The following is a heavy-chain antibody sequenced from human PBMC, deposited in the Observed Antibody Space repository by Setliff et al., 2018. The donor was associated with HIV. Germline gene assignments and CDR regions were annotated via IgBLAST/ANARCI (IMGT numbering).Heavy chain of an antibody. CDR1: GGFISTYY. V-gene: IGHV4-59*08. CDR2: VSYSGST. CDR3: ARRRPPPSGMYSSYYMDV. D-gene: IGHD1-26*01. J-gene: IGHJ6*03. Sequence: SETLSLTCTVSGGFISTYYWTWIRQSPGKGLEWIGHVSYSGSTNYNPSLKSRVTISVDTSKNHFSLNLNSVTAADTAIYYCARRRPPPSGMYSSYYMDVWGKGTAVTVSS.